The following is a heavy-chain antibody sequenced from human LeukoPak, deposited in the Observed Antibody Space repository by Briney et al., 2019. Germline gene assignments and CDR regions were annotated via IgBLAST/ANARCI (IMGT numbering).Heavy chain of an antibody. J-gene: IGHJ6*02. CDR1: GYTFTSYD. V-gene: IGHV1-8*01. CDR3: ARGLRITMVRGVINYYYGMDV. D-gene: IGHD3-10*01. Sequence: ASVKVSCKASGYTFTSYDINWVRRATGQGLEWMGWMNPNSGNTGYAQKFQGRVTMTRNTSISTAYMELSSLRSEDTAVYYCARGLRITMVRGVINYYYGMDVWGQGTTVTVSS. CDR2: MNPNSGNT.